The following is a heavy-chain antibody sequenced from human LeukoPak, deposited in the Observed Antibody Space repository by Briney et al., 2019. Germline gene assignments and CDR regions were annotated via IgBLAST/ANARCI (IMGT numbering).Heavy chain of an antibody. V-gene: IGHV3-30*04. CDR2: ISYDGSSK. CDR3: AKGVDSSGYHYVDY. CDR1: GFTFSSYA. J-gene: IGHJ4*02. Sequence: GGSLRLSCAASGFTFSSYAMHWVRQAPGKGLEWVAVISYDGSSKYYADSVKGRFTISRDNSKNTLYLQMNSLRAEDTAVFYCAKGVDSSGYHYVDYWGQGTLVTVSS. D-gene: IGHD3-22*01.